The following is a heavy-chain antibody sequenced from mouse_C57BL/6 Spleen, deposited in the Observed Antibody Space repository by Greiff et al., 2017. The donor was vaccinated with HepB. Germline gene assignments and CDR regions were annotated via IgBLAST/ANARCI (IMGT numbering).Heavy chain of an antibody. CDR2: ISYDGSN. V-gene: IGHV3-6*01. J-gene: IGHJ1*03. D-gene: IGHD1-1*02. CDR3: ARPHGYWYFDV. CDR1: GYSITSGYY. Sequence: EVKLMESGPGLVKPSQSLSLTCSVTGYSITSGYYWNWIRQFPGNKLEWMGYISYDGSNNYNPSLKNRISITRDTSKNQFFLKLNSVTTEDTATYYCARPHGYWYFDVWGTGTTVTVSS.